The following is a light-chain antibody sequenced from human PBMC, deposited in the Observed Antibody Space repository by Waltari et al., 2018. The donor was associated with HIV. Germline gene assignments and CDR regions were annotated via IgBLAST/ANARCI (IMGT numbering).Light chain of an antibody. CDR3: SSYANKNGFYVV. J-gene: IGLJ2*01. Sequence: QSALTQPPSASGSPGQSVTLSCTGTNSDIGGYNYVSCYHQHPGEAPKLVISEVTKRPSGVPGRFSGSKSGTTASLTVSGLQAEDEADYYCSSYANKNGFYVVFGGGTRLTVL. V-gene: IGLV2-8*01. CDR2: EVT. CDR1: NSDIGGYNY.